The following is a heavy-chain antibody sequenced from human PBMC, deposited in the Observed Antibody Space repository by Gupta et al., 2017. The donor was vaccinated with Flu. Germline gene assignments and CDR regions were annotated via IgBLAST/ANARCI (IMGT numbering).Heavy chain of an antibody. CDR2: IFYSGST. CDR3: ARHTFQFLIDFQP. CDR1: GDSINSKRYY. V-gene: IGHV4-39*01. J-gene: IGHJ1*01. Sequence: QLHLRESGPGLVKPSETLSLTCTVSGDSINSKRYYWGWIRQPPGKGLEWIGSIFYSGSTFYNPSLKSRVTVSVDTSKNQFSLSVISVTAADTAVYYCARHTFQFLIDFQPWGQGTLVTVSS. D-gene: IGHD3-22*01.